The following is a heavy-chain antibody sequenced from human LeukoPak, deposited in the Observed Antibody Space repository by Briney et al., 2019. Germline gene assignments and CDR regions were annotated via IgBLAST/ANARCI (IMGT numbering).Heavy chain of an antibody. D-gene: IGHD2-8*01. CDR3: ARIVPRTLNWFDP. J-gene: IGHJ5*02. CDR1: GFTFSTSA. Sequence: GGSLRLSCAVSGFTFSTSAMNWVRQVPGKGLEWVSSIDYDSSHIYYAASVRGRFTISRDNARNSVYLQMNSLRAEDTAVYYCARIVPRTLNWFDPWGQGTLVTVSS. CDR2: IDYDSSHI. V-gene: IGHV3-21*04.